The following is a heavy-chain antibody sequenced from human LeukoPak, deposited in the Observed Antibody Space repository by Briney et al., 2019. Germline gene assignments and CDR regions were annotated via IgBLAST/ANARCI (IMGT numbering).Heavy chain of an antibody. V-gene: IGHV1-46*01. Sequence: ASVKVSCKASGYTFTSYYMHWVRQAPGQGLGWMGIINPSGGSTSYAQKFQGRVTMTRDTSTSTVYMELSSLRSEDTAVYYCAREQEPLDYYDSSGPIDYWGQGTLVTVSS. CDR1: GYTFTSYY. J-gene: IGHJ4*02. CDR2: INPSGGST. D-gene: IGHD3-22*01. CDR3: AREQEPLDYYDSSGPIDY.